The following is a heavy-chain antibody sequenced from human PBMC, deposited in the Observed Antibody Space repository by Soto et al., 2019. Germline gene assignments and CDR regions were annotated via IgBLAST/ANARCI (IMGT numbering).Heavy chain of an antibody. CDR3: AREGGPDAFDI. CDR1: GGSISSYY. J-gene: IGHJ3*02. D-gene: IGHD1-26*01. V-gene: IGHV4-59*01. Sequence: QVQLQESGPGLVKPSETLSLTCTVSGGSISSYYWSWIRQPPGKGLEWIGYIYYSGSTNYNPSLKSRVTISVDTSKNQFSLKLSSVTAADTAVYYCAREGGPDAFDIWGQGTMVTVSS. CDR2: IYYSGST.